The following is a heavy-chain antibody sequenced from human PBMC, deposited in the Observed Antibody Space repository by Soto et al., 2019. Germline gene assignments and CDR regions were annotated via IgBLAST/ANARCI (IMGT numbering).Heavy chain of an antibody. CDR1: GGSVSSGAYS. CDR3: ARVATSDHFDY. D-gene: IGHD1-26*01. Sequence: ASETLSLTCTVSGGSVSSGAYSWSWIRQSPGRGLEWIGYIYYSGTAFYNPSLKSRVTLSVLKSKNQFSLKLTSVTAADTAVYYCARVATSDHFDYWGPGTLVTVSS. V-gene: IGHV4-30-2*06. J-gene: IGHJ4*02. CDR2: IYYSGTA.